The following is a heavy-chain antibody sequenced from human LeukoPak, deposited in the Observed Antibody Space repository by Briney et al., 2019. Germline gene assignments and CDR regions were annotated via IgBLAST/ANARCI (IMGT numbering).Heavy chain of an antibody. Sequence: PGGSLRLSCAASGFTFSRYWMNWVRQAPGKGLEWVANKNQDGSEKYYVDSVKGRFTITRDNNRNSLFLQMYSLRAEDTAVYFCARENGYCSGSDCYSYFDSWGQGTLVTVSS. D-gene: IGHD2-15*01. CDR1: GFTFSRYW. CDR3: ARENGYCSGSDCYSYFDS. CDR2: KNQDGSEK. J-gene: IGHJ4*02. V-gene: IGHV3-7*01.